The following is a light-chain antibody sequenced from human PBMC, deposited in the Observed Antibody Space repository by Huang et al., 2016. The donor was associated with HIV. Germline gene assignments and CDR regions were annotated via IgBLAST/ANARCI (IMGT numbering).Light chain of an antibody. V-gene: IGKV3-20*01. CDR3: HQYDISPRT. CDR1: QSITSNY. CDR2: GVS. J-gene: IGKJ1*01. Sequence: EVVLTQSPGTLSLSPGERATLSYRASQSITSNYLAWYQQKPGQAPRLLIYGVSTRATAIPDRFSGSGSGTDFTLTISRLEAEDSAVYYCHQYDISPRTFGQGTKVEIK.